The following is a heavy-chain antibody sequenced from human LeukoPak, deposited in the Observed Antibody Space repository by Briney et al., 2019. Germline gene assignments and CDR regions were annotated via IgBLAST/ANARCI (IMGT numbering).Heavy chain of an antibody. CDR2: ISSGGSTI. D-gene: IGHD1-14*01. J-gene: IGHJ6*02. CDR3: ARDDAGTDYYYYGMDI. Sequence: GGSLRLSCAASGLTVNNNYMNWVRQAPGKGLEWISYISSGGSTIYYAASVKGRFTISRDNAKNSLYLQMNSLRDEDTAVYYCARDDAGTDYYYYGMDIWGQGTTVTVSS. CDR1: GLTVNNNY. V-gene: IGHV3-48*02.